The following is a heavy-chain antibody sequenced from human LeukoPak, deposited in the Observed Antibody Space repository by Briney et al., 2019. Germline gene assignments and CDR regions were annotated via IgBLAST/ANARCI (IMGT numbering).Heavy chain of an antibody. V-gene: IGHV3-7*01. CDR3: AREWYDYGGDSEGY. Sequence: GGSLRLSCVGSGSTFNGHWLTWVRQAPGRGREWVASIKEDGRQTHYVDSVKGRFIISRDNSKKSLYLQMNSLRIEDTAVYYCAREWYDYGGDSEGYWGQGTLVTVSS. CDR2: IKEDGRQT. D-gene: IGHD4-23*01. J-gene: IGHJ4*02. CDR1: GSTFNGHW.